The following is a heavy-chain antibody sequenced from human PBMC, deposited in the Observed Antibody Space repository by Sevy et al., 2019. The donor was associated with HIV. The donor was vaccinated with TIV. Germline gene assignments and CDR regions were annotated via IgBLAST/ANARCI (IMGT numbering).Heavy chain of an antibody. CDR3: ARDLIGTRHYYYYYMDV. Sequence: GGSLRLPCAASGFTFSSYSMNWVRQAPGKGLEWVSSISSSSSYIYYADSVKGRFTISRDNAKNSLYLQMNSLRAEDTAVYYCARDLIGTRHYYYYYMDVWGKGTTVTVSS. D-gene: IGHD6-6*01. V-gene: IGHV3-21*01. CDR1: GFTFSSYS. J-gene: IGHJ6*03. CDR2: ISSSSSYI.